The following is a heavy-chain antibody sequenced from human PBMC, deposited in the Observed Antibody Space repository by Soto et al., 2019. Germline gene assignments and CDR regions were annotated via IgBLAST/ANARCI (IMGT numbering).Heavy chain of an antibody. Sequence: ASVKVCCKDPCYTFTTYGIRLLRHDHGQGLEWMGWISGYNDNTKYAQNLQGRVTMTTDTSTTTAYMELRSLRSDDTAVYYCAREYCSGGSCYGTDYWGQGTPVTVSS. D-gene: IGHD2-15*01. V-gene: IGHV1-18*01. CDR1: CYTFTTYG. J-gene: IGHJ4*02. CDR2: ISGYNDNT. CDR3: AREYCSGGSCYGTDY.